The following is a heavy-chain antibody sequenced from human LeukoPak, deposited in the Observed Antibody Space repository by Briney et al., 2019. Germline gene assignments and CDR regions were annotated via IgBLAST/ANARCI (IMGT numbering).Heavy chain of an antibody. Sequence: GGSLRLSCAASGFTFSSYSMSWVRQAPRKGLEWVSSISSSSNYIYYADSVKGRFTISRDNAKNSLNLQMYSLRAEDKAVYYCSRTPPDCWGEGTLVTVSS. CDR3: SRTPPDC. CDR1: GFTFSSYS. J-gene: IGHJ4*02. CDR2: ISSSSNYI. V-gene: IGHV3-21*01.